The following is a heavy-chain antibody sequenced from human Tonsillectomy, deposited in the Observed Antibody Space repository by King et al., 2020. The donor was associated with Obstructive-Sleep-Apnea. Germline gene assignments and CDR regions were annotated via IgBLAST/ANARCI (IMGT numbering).Heavy chain of an antibody. J-gene: IGHJ4*02. V-gene: IGHV3-30*02. CDR1: GFTFSSYG. D-gene: IGHD3-10*01. Sequence: VQLVESGGGVVQPGGSLRLSCAASGFTFSSYGMHWVRQAPGKGLEWVAFIRYDGSNKYYADSVKGRFTISRDNSKNTLYLQMNSLRAEDTAVYYCANDPPSHLWFGESPPDYWGQGTLVTVSS. CDR2: IRYDGSNK. CDR3: ANDPPSHLWFGESPPDY.